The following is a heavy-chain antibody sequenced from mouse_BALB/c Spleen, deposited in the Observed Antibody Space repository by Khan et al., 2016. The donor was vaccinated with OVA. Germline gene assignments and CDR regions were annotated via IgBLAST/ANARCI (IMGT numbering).Heavy chain of an antibody. V-gene: IGHV1-18*01. CDR1: GYTFPEYT. D-gene: IGHD3-3*01. CDR2: INPKNGGT. Sequence: EVQLQQSGPELVKPGASVKISCKTSGYTFPEYTVHWVKQSLGKSLDWIGVINPKNGGTAYNPMFKGKATLTVDKSSSTAYMEFRSLTSEDSAVYYCARDAGRYWGQGTSVTVAS. J-gene: IGHJ4*01. CDR3: ARDAGRY.